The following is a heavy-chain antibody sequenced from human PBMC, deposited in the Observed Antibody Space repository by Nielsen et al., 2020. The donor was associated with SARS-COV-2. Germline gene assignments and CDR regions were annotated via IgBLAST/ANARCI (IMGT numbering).Heavy chain of an antibody. Sequence: ASVKVSCKASGYTSTNFHIHWVRQAPGQSLEWMGWIQVGSGNTKYSPKFQGRVTITADESTSTAYMELSSLISDDTAVYYCAKGTYHILTYYYNYMDVWGKGTTVTVSS. V-gene: IGHV1-3*01. CDR3: AKGTYHILTYYYNYMDV. D-gene: IGHD3-9*01. J-gene: IGHJ6*03. CDR2: IQVGSGNT. CDR1: GYTSTNFH.